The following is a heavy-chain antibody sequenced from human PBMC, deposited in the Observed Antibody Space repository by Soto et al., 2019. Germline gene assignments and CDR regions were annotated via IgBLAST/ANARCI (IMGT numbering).Heavy chain of an antibody. V-gene: IGHV1-69*02. CDR1: GGTFSSYT. Sequence: ASVKVSCKASGGTFSSYTISWVRQAPGQGLEWMGRIIPILGIANYAQKFQGRFSISRDNTKNSLYLQMNNLRSDDTAVYYCATRPPGQTYHGVFDYWGQGTLVTVSS. CDR3: ATRPPGQTYHGVFDY. D-gene: IGHD3-10*01. CDR2: IIPILGIA. J-gene: IGHJ4*02.